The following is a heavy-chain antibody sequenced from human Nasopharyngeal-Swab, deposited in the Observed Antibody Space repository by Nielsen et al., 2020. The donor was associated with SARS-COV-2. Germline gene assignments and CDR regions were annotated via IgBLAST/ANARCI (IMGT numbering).Heavy chain of an antibody. Sequence: GEFLKISCAASGFTFSNSGMDWVRKAPGKGLEWVAVISYDGSNEYYGDSVKGRFTISRDNSKNTLYLQMNSLRVDDTAVYYCAKDVHADYGGIDYWGQGILVTVSS. D-gene: IGHD4/OR15-4a*01. CDR1: GFTFSNSG. CDR3: AKDVHADYGGIDY. J-gene: IGHJ4*02. CDR2: ISYDGSNE. V-gene: IGHV3-30*18.